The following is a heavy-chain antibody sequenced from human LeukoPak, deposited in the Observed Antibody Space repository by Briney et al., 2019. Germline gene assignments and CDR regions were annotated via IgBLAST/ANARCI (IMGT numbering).Heavy chain of an antibody. V-gene: IGHV4-34*01. J-gene: IGHJ5*02. CDR1: GVSISSYY. Sequence: SETLSLTCTVSGVSISSYYWSWIRQPPGKGLEWIGEINHSGSTNYNPSLKSRVTISVDTSKNHFSLKLSSVTAADTAVYYCARANWGSSGWFDPWGQGTLVTVSS. D-gene: IGHD7-27*01. CDR2: INHSGST. CDR3: ARANWGSSGWFDP.